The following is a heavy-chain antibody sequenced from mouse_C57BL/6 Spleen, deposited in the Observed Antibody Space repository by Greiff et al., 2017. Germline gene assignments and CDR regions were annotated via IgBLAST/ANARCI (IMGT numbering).Heavy chain of an antibody. V-gene: IGHV5-9-1*02. D-gene: IGHD2-5*01. Sequence: VMLVESGEGLVKPGGSLKLSCAASGFTFSSYAMSWVRQTPEKRLEWVAYISSGGDYIYYADTVKGRFTISRDNARNTLYLQMSSLKSEDTAMYYCTRDHYSNYRYFDVWGTGTTVTVSS. CDR3: TRDHYSNYRYFDV. CDR1: GFTFSSYA. J-gene: IGHJ1*03. CDR2: ISSGGDYI.